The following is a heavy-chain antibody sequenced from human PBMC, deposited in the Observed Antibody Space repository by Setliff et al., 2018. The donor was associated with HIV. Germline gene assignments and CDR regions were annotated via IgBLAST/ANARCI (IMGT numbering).Heavy chain of an antibody. D-gene: IGHD4-17*01. Sequence: SETLSLTCTVSGVSFGSSDYYRAWIRQPPGKGLEWIGSFYYSGSTYYNPSLKSRVTISVDTSKNQFSLKLNSVTASDTAVYYCARPTALNGVGSSDYWGQGTLVTV. CDR1: GVSFGSSDYY. CDR2: FYYSGST. CDR3: ARPTALNGVGSSDY. J-gene: IGHJ4*02. V-gene: IGHV4-39*01.